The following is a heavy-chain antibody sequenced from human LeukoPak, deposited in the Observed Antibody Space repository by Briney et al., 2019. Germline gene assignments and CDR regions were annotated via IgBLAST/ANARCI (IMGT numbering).Heavy chain of an antibody. D-gene: IGHD3-22*01. J-gene: IGHJ5*02. V-gene: IGHV4-59*01. CDR2: IYYSGST. CDR3: ARGFFGDSSGCYSISNWFDP. Sequence: SETLSLTCTVSGGSISSYYWSWIRQPPGKGLEWIGYIYYSGSTNYNPSLKSRVTISVDASKNQFSLRLSSVTAADTAVYYCARGFFGDSSGCYSISNWFDPWGQGTLVTVSS. CDR1: GGSISSYY.